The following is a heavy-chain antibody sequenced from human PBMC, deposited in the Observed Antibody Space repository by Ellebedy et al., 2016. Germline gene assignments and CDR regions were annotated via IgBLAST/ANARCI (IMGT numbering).Heavy chain of an antibody. CDR2: TYYRSKWYN. V-gene: IGHV6-1*01. D-gene: IGHD1-26*01. CDR3: ARRWEVRDDAFDN. J-gene: IGHJ3*02. CDR1: GDTVSSNSAA. Sequence: SETLSLTXAISGDTVSSNSAAWNWILQSPSRGLEWLGRTYYRSKWYNDYAVSVKSRITINPDTSKNQCSLQLNSVTPEDTAVYYCARRWEVRDDAFDNWGQGTMVTVS.